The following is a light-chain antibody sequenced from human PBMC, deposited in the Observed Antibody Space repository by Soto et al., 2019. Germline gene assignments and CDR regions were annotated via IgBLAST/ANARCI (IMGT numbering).Light chain of an antibody. CDR1: QTVSSN. CDR2: GAS. CDR3: QQYNNWPRT. V-gene: IGKV3-15*01. Sequence: EIVMTQSPATLSVSPGEGATLSCRASQTVSSNLAWNQQVPGQAPRLLIYGASTRATGVPARFSGSGSGTEFTLSISRLQSEDFAVYYCQQYNNWPRTFGQGTKVEVK. J-gene: IGKJ1*01.